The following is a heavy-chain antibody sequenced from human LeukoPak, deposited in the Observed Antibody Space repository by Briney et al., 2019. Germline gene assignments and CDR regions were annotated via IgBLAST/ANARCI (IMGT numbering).Heavy chain of an antibody. CDR2: IYPGDSDT. CDR3: ARHSSRGYCSGGSCYHRSNWFDP. Sequence: GESLKISCKSSGYSLTSYCIGWVRQGPGKGLGWIGIIYPGDSDTRYSPSFQGQVTISADKSISTAYLQWSSLKASDTAMYYCARHSSRGYCSGGSCYHRSNWFDPWGQGTLVTVSS. J-gene: IGHJ5*02. D-gene: IGHD2-15*01. V-gene: IGHV5-51*01. CDR1: GYSLTSYC.